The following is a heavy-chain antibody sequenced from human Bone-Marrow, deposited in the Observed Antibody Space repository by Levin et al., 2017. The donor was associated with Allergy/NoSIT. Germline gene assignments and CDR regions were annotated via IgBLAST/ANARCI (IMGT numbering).Heavy chain of an antibody. D-gene: IGHD2-21*02. V-gene: IGHV3-30*18. CDR3: AKGLVVVTALLGQYFDY. Sequence: GGSLRLSCAASGFTFSSYGMYWVRQAPGKGLEWVSFISYDGSQKNYVDSVKGRFTISRDNTKKTLDLQMNSLRAEDTAVYYCAKGLVVVTALLGQYFDYWGQGILVTVSS. CDR2: ISYDGSQK. J-gene: IGHJ4*02. CDR1: GFTFSSYG.